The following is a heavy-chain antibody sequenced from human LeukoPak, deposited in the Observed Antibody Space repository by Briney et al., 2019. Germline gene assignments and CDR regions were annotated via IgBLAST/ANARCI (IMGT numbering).Heavy chain of an antibody. CDR2: IIPIFGTA. V-gene: IGHV1-69*06. Sequence: GASVKVSCKASGGTFSSYAISWVRQAPGQGLEWMGGIIPIFGTANYAQKFQGRVTITADKSTSTAYVELSSLRSEDTAVYYCAGTLIEGCSGCQNPGDYWGQGTLVTVSS. J-gene: IGHJ4*02. CDR1: GGTFSSYA. CDR3: AGTLIEGCSGCQNPGDY. D-gene: IGHD6-19*01.